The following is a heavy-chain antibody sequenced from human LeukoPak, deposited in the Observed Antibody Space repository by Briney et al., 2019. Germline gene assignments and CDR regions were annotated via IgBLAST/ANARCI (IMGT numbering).Heavy chain of an antibody. J-gene: IGHJ3*02. V-gene: IGHV3-7*05. CDR2: IKQDGSEK. D-gene: IGHD4-17*01. CDR1: GFTFSSYW. Sequence: PGGSLRLSCAASGFTFSSYWMTWVRQAPGRGLEWVANIKQDGSEKYYVDSVKGRFTISRDNAKNSLYLQMNSLRAEDTAVYYCARDDHGDYDDSFDIWGQGTMVTVSS. CDR3: ARDDHGDYDDSFDI.